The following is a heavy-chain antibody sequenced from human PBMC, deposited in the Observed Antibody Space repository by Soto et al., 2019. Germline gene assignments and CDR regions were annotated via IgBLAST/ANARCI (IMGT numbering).Heavy chain of an antibody. CDR2: ISGSVGGT. CDR3: ARESDH. Sequence: YLRFSCAASVFTFGSYAMSWVLHAPWKGLEWVSTISGSVGGTYYADSMKGRFTISRDNSKNTLYLQMYSLRVEDTAVYYWARESDHWGQGTAVTVYS. CDR1: VFTFGSYA. V-gene: IGHV3-23*01. J-gene: IGHJ4*02.